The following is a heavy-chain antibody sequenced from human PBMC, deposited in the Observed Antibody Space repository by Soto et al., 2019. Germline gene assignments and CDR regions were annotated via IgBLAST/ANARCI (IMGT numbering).Heavy chain of an antibody. D-gene: IGHD3-9*01. CDR2: ISYSGCT. CDR1: GDSITSNY. CDR3: AGMRQRGSKSGYFDMEV. V-gene: IGHV4-59*01. J-gene: IGHJ6*03. Sequence: QVQLQQSGPGLVKPSETLSLTCAVSGDSITSNYWSWIRHRPGKGPEWIGYISYSGCTSYNPSLKRRFTISADTSNNQFSLRMSSVTAADTAVYCCAGMRQRGSKSGYFDMEVWGRGTTVTVSS.